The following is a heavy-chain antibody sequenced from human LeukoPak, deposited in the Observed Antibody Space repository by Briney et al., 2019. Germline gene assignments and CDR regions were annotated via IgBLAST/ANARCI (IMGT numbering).Heavy chain of an antibody. Sequence: GGSLRLSCAASGVTFSNYWVNWVRQAPGKGLEWVANINRDGSDKRYVDSVRGRFTISRDNAKNSLYLQMNSLRAEDTALYYCARDHSSGIFGVVITRFDYWGQGTLVTVSS. D-gene: IGHD3-3*01. CDR3: ARDHSSGIFGVVITRFDY. CDR1: GVTFSNYW. CDR2: INRDGSDK. V-gene: IGHV3-7*03. J-gene: IGHJ4*02.